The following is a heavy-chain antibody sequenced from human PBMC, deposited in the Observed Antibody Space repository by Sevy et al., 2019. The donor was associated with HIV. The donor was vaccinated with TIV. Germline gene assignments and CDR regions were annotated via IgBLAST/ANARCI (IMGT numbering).Heavy chain of an antibody. D-gene: IGHD3-9*01. CDR1: GGSISSSSYY. CDR2: IYYSWST. Sequence: SETLSLTCTVSGGSISSSSYYWGWIRQPPGKGLEWIGSIYYSWSTYYIPSLKSRVTISVDTSKNQFSLKLSSVTAADTAVYYCARHLRADYDILTGYRGHWFDPWGQGTLVTVSS. V-gene: IGHV4-39*01. CDR3: ARHLRADYDILTGYRGHWFDP. J-gene: IGHJ5*02.